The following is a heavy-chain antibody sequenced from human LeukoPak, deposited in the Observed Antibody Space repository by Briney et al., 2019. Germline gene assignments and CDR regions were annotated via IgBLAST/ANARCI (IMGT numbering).Heavy chain of an antibody. CDR3: ARGRGYSYGGFDY. CDR1: GFPFISYW. Sequence: PGGSLLLSCAASGFPFISYWMSWVRQAPGEGLEWVANIKQDGSEKYYVDSVKGRFTISRDNAKNSLDLQMNSLRAEDTAVYYCARGRGYSYGGFDYWGQGTLVTVSS. CDR2: IKQDGSEK. V-gene: IGHV3-7*01. D-gene: IGHD5-18*01. J-gene: IGHJ4*02.